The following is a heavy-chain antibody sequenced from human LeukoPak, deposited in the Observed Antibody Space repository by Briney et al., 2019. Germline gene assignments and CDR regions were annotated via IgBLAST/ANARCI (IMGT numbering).Heavy chain of an antibody. CDR2: IYHGGST. CDR1: GGSISNNNW. D-gene: IGHD3-10*01. CDR3: ARGEERGSGTVHFDY. Sequence: SEILSLTCAVSGGSISNNNWWSLVRQPPGMGLEWIGEIYHGGSTNYNPSLKSRVTMSVDRSKNQFSLKLSSVTAADTAVYYCARGEERGSGTVHFDYWGQGTLVTVSS. V-gene: IGHV4-4*02. J-gene: IGHJ4*02.